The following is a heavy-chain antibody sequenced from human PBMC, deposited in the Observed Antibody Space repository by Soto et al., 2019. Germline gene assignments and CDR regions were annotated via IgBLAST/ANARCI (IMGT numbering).Heavy chain of an antibody. V-gene: IGHV3-11*06. J-gene: IGHJ6*02. Sequence: GGSLRLSCAASGFTFSYYYMSWIRQAPGKGLEWVSYISSSSSYTNYADSVKGRFTISRDNAKNSLYLQMNSLRAEDTAVYYCARRLEFSYGRKTYYYGMDVWGQGTTVTVSS. CDR2: ISSSSSYT. CDR3: ARRLEFSYGRKTYYYGMDV. D-gene: IGHD5-18*01. CDR1: GFTFSYYY.